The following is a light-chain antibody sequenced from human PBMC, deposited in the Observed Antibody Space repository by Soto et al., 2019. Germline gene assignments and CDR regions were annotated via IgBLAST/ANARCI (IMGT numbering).Light chain of an antibody. Sequence: EIVLTQSPGTLSLSPGERATLSCRASQSITSSYLAWYQQKPGQAPRLLIHGASNRATGIPDRFSGSGSGTEFTLTISSLRPDDFATFYCQQYKVYPYTFGQGTRL. V-gene: IGKV3-20*01. J-gene: IGKJ2*01. CDR2: GAS. CDR3: QQYKVYPYT. CDR1: QSITSSY.